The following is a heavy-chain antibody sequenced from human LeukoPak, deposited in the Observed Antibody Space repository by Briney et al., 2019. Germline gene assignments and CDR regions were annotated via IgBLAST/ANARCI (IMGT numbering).Heavy chain of an antibody. Sequence: GGSLRLSCAVSGFTFSHYWMNWVRQVPGKGLVWVPHINSDGSRASYADSVKGRFTTSRDNARNTVNLQMNSLRAEDTAVYYCARECASGGSCNDYWGQGTLVTVCS. J-gene: IGHJ4*02. CDR3: ARECASGGSCNDY. V-gene: IGHV3-74*01. D-gene: IGHD2-15*01. CDR2: INSDGSRA. CDR1: GFTFSHYW.